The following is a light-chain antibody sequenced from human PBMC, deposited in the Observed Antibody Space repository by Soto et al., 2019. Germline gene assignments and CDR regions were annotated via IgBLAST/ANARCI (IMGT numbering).Light chain of an antibody. CDR3: QQYNNWPLLT. J-gene: IGKJ4*01. CDR2: GAS. CDR1: QSVSSN. Sequence: EIVMTQSPATLSVSPGERATLSCRASQSVSSNLAWYQQKPGQAPRLLTHGASTRATGIPARSSGSGSWTEFTLTITSLQSEDFAVYYCQQYNNWPLLTFGGGTKVEIK. V-gene: IGKV3-15*01.